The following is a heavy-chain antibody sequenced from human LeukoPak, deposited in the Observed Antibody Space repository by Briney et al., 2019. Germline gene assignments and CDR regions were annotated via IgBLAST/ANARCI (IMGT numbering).Heavy chain of an antibody. CDR3: TSRHFWSGSNYFDY. CDR2: IRSKAYGGTT. Sequence: GGSLRLSCAASGFTFSSYAMSWFRQAPGKGLEWVGFIRSKAYGGTTEYAASVKGRFTISRDDSKSIAYLQMNSLKTEDTAVYYCTSRHFWSGSNYFDYWGQGTLVTVSS. D-gene: IGHD3-3*02. J-gene: IGHJ4*02. V-gene: IGHV3-49*03. CDR1: GFTFSSYA.